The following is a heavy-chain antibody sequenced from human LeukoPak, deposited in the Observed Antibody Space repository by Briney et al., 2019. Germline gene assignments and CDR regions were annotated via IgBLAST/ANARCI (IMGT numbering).Heavy chain of an antibody. CDR2: IYYSGDT. V-gene: IGHV4-39*01. D-gene: IGHD1-26*01. Sequence: SETLSLTCTVSGGSISSSRYYWGWIRQPPGKGLEWIGSIYYSGDTHQNPSLKSRVTISLDTSKNQFSLKLSSVTAADTAVYYCARLARQWRSGSYYLDYWGQGTLVTVSS. CDR1: GGSISSSRYY. J-gene: IGHJ4*02. CDR3: ARLARQWRSGSYYLDY.